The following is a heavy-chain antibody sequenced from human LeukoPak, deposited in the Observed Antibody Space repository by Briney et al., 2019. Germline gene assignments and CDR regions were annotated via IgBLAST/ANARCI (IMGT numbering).Heavy chain of an antibody. D-gene: IGHD3-10*01. V-gene: IGHV3-7*03. CDR1: GFTFSSYW. J-gene: IGHJ4*02. CDR2: IKQDGSEK. Sequence: GGSLRLSCAASGFTFSSYWMSWVRQAPGKGLEWVANIKQDGSEKYYVDSVKGRFTISRDNAKNSLYLQMNSLRAEDTALYYCAKDSADYSGSGSPIDYWGQGTLVTVSS. CDR3: AKDSADYSGSGSPIDY.